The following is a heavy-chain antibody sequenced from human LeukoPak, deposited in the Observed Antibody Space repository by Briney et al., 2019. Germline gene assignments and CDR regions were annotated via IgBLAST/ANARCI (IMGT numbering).Heavy chain of an antibody. D-gene: IGHD6-19*01. CDR2: ISGSGGST. J-gene: IGHJ4*02. CDR1: GFTFSSYA. V-gene: IGHV3-23*01. CDR3: AKPMSGWYLTIFDY. Sequence: GGSLRLSCAASGFTFSSYAMSWVRQAPEKGLEWVSAISGSGGSTYYADSVKGRFTISRDNSKNTLYLQMNSLRAEDTAVYYCAKPMSGWYLTIFDYWGQGTLVTVSS.